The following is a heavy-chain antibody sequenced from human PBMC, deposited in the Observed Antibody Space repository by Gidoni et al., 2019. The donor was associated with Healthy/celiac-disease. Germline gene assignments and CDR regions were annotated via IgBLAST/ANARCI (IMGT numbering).Heavy chain of an antibody. Sequence: QVQLQESGPGLVKPSETLSLTCTVSGGSISSYYWSWIRQPPGKGLEWIGYIYYSGSTNYNPSLKSRVTISVDTSKNQFSLKLSSVTAADTAVYYCARARGSGWLYYFDYWGQGTLVTVSS. CDR2: IYYSGST. CDR3: ARARGSGWLYYFDY. V-gene: IGHV4-59*01. CDR1: GGSISSYY. J-gene: IGHJ4*02. D-gene: IGHD6-19*01.